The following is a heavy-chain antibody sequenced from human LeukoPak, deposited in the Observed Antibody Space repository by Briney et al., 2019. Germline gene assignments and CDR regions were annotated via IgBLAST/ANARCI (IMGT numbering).Heavy chain of an antibody. CDR2: ISSSGSTI. CDR3: DGVEFGSRYYYYVDV. Sequence: PGGSLRLSCAASGFSFSDYYMSWIRQAPGKGLGGVSYISSSGSTIKYADSVKGRFTISRDNANNSLYLQMNSLRAEDTAVYYCDGVEFGSRYYYYVDVWGKGTTVTVSS. V-gene: IGHV3-11*01. D-gene: IGHD1-1*01. CDR1: GFSFSDYY. J-gene: IGHJ6*03.